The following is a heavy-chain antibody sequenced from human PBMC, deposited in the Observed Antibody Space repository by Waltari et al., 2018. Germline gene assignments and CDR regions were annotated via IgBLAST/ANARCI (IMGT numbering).Heavy chain of an antibody. Sequence: QVHLQESGPGLVKPSETLSLTCTVSGGSISSYYWSWFRQPPGKGLEWIGYIYYSGSTNYNPSLKSRVTISVDTSKNQFSLKLSSVTAADTAVYYCARGATVTPYYFDYWGQGTLVTVSS. CDR3: ARGATVTPYYFDY. CDR1: GGSISSYY. CDR2: IYYSGST. J-gene: IGHJ4*02. V-gene: IGHV4-59*01. D-gene: IGHD4-17*01.